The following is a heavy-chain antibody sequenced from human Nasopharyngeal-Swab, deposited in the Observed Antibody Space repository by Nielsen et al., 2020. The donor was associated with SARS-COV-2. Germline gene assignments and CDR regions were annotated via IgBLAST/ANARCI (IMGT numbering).Heavy chain of an antibody. CDR2: IYHSGST. CDR3: ARDTVFRGLSRKWEYYFDF. CDR1: GGSISSSNW. V-gene: IGHV4-4*02. Sequence: SETLSLTCAVSGGSISSSNWWSWVRQPPGKGLEWIGEIYHSGSTNYNPSLKSRVTISVDKSNNQFSLTLTSVTAADTAVYFCARDTVFRGLSRKWEYYFDFWGQGAPVTVSS. J-gene: IGHJ4*02. D-gene: IGHD3-10*01.